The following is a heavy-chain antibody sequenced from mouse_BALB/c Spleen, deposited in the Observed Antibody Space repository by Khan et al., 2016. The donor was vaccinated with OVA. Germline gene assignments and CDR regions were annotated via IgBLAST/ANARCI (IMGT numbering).Heavy chain of an antibody. CDR3: AKIFYGNSDAMDY. CDR1: GYTFTDYV. Sequence: QVQLQQSGPELVKPGASVKMSCKASGYTFTDYVISWVKQRTGQGLEWIGEIYPGSGSIYYNEKFKGKSTLTAETSSNTAYMQLSSLTPEDSAVFFCAKIFYGNSDAMDYWGQGTSVTVSA. V-gene: IGHV1-77*01. J-gene: IGHJ4*01. CDR2: IYPGSGSI. D-gene: IGHD2-1*01.